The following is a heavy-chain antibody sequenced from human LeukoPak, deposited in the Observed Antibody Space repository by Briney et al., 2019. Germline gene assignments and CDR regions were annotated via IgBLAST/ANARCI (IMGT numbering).Heavy chain of an antibody. CDR3: ARITVTTTEEDY. D-gene: IGHD4-17*01. Sequence: GGSLRLSCAASGFTFSSYSMNWVRQASGKGLEWVSSISSSSSYIYYADSVKGGFTISRDNAKNSLYLQMNSLRAEDTAVYYCARITVTTTEEDYWGQGTLVTVSS. CDR2: ISSSSSYI. CDR1: GFTFSSYS. J-gene: IGHJ4*02. V-gene: IGHV3-21*01.